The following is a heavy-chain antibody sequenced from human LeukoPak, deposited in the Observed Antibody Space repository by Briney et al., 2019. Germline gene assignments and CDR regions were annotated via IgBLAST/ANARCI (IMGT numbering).Heavy chain of an antibody. V-gene: IGHV1-2*02. D-gene: IGHD3-10*01. CDR2: INPNSGGT. Sequence: ASVKVSCKASGYTFTGYYMHWVRQAPGQGLEWMGWINPNSGGTNYAQKFQGRVTMTRDTSISTAYMELSRLRSDDTAVYYCATVGIGGGSGSYYFDYWGQGTLVTVSS. CDR1: GYTFTGYY. CDR3: ATVGIGGGSGSYYFDY. J-gene: IGHJ4*02.